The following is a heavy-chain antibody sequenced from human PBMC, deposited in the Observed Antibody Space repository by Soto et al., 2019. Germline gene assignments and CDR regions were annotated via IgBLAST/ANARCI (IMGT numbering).Heavy chain of an antibody. J-gene: IGHJ4*02. Sequence: PGESLKISCKGSGYSFTSYWISWVRQMPGKGLEWMGRIDPSDSYTNYSPSFQGHVTISADKSISTAYLQWSSLKASDTAMYYCARHDPIAVAGNYFDYWDQGTLVTVSS. CDR2: IDPSDSYT. V-gene: IGHV5-10-1*01. CDR1: GYSFTSYW. CDR3: ARHDPIAVAGNYFDY. D-gene: IGHD6-19*01.